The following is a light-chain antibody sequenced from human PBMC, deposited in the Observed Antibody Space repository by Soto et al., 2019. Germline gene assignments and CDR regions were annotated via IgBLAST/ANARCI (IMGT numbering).Light chain of an antibody. Sequence: ELVLTPSIDTVSFAPGEIDQISLLGSQHLGTLYLAWFRQKSGQAARLLIYSASRRATGIPDRFTGSGSGTDFTLTINRVEPEDFAVYFCQQYAGSPRTFGQG. J-gene: IGKJ1*01. CDR3: QQYAGSPRT. CDR1: QHLGTLY. CDR2: SAS. V-gene: IGKV3-20*01.